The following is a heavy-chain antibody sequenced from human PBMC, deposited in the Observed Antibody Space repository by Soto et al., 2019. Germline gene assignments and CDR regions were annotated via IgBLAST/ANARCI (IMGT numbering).Heavy chain of an antibody. Sequence: ASVKVSCKASGYIFTSDDINWVRQVTGQGLEWMGWMNPNSGNTGYAQKFQGRVTMTRNTSISTAYMELSSLRSEDTAVYYCARGPTDYYDNSANYFLDYWGQGTLVTVSS. CDR1: GYIFTSDD. J-gene: IGHJ4*02. CDR2: MNPNSGNT. D-gene: IGHD3-22*01. CDR3: ARGPTDYYDNSANYFLDY. V-gene: IGHV1-8*01.